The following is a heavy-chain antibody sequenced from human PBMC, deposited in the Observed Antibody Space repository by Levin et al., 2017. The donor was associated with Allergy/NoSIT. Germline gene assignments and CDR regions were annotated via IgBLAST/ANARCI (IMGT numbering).Heavy chain of an antibody. J-gene: IGHJ4*02. D-gene: IGHD3-10*01. CDR3: VRDLEGSRGVIRFDF. Sequence: GESLKISCAVSGFSFSAYSMNWVRQAPGKGLEWLAYVDGHGTRIFYADSAKGRFTISRDNAQNSLYLQMNSLRAEDSGTYYCVRDLEGSRGVIRFDFWGQGTLVTVSS. CDR1: GFSFSAYS. V-gene: IGHV3-48*01. CDR2: VDGHGTRI.